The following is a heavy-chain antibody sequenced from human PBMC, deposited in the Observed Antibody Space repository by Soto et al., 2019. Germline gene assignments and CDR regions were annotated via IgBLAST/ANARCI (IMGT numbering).Heavy chain of an antibody. CDR3: ARESEDLTSNFDY. Sequence: GGSLRLSCAASGFTFTRYSMNWVRQAPGKGLEWVSSISSTTNYIYYGDSMKGRFTISRDNAKNSLYLEMNSLRAEDTAVYYCARESEDLTSNFDYWCQGTLVTVSS. CDR2: ISSTTNYI. J-gene: IGHJ4*02. CDR1: GFTFTRYS. V-gene: IGHV3-21*06.